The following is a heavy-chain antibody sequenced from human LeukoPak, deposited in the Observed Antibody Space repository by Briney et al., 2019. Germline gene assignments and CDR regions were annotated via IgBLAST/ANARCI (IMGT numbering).Heavy chain of an antibody. Sequence: GASVKVSCKASGYTFTSYYMHWVRQVPGQGLEWMGIINPSGGSTNYAQKFQERVTITRDMSTSTAYMELSSLRSEDTAVYYCAAGGPWELLKEGAFDIWGQGTMVTVSS. CDR1: GYTFTSYY. CDR3: AAGGPWELLKEGAFDI. J-gene: IGHJ3*02. V-gene: IGHV1-46*01. CDR2: INPSGGST. D-gene: IGHD1-26*01.